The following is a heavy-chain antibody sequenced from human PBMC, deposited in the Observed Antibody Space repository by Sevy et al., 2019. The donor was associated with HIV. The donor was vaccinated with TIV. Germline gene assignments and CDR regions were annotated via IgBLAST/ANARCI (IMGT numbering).Heavy chain of an antibody. CDR1: GFALSDYY. CDR2: ISGSDDSGGDDTI. J-gene: IGHJ6*02. CDR3: ASDHVKDGKGGDYYYHAMDV. V-gene: IGHV3-11*01. D-gene: IGHD3-16*01. Sequence: GGSLRLSCTASGFALSDYYMSWIRQAPGKGLQWISYISGSDDSGGDDTIYYADSVKGRFTISRDNAKNSLDLQMSSLRADDTAVYYCASDHVKDGKGGDYYYHAMDVWGRGTTVTVSS.